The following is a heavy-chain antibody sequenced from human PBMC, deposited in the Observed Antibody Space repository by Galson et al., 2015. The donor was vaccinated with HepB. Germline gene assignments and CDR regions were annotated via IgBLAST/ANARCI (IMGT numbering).Heavy chain of an antibody. J-gene: IGHJ4*02. V-gene: IGHV3-66*01. CDR2: FYRSGST. CDR1: GFTVSSKY. D-gene: IGHD2-2*01. Sequence: LRLSCAASGFTVSSKYMSWVRQAPGKGLEWVSLFYRSGSTYYADSVKGRFTISRDNSKNTLYLQMNSLRAEDTAVYYCAMNIVVIPAATDCWGQGTLVTVSS. CDR3: AMNIVVIPAATDC.